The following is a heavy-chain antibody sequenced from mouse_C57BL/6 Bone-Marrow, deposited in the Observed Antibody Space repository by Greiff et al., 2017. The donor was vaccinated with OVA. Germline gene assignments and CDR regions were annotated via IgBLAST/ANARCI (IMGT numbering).Heavy chain of an antibody. CDR2: ISSGGSYT. V-gene: IGHV5-6*01. Sequence: EVKLVESGGDLVKPGGSLKLSCAASGFTFSSYGMSWVRQTPDKRLEWVATISSGGSYTYYPDSVKGRFTISRDNAKNTLYLQMSSLKSEDTAMYYCARHDDYGNYVHWYFDVWGTGTTVTVSS. CDR1: GFTFSSYG. CDR3: ARHDDYGNYVHWYFDV. D-gene: IGHD2-1*01. J-gene: IGHJ1*03.